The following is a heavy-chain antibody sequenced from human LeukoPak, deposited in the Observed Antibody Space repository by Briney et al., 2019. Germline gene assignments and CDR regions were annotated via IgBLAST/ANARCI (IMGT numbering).Heavy chain of an antibody. Sequence: ASVKVSCKASGYTFTGYYMHWVRQAPGQGLEWMGWINPNSGGTNYAQKFQGRVTMTRDTSISTACMELSRLRSDDTAVYYCASRYSSGSYFDYWGQGTLVTVSS. D-gene: IGHD6-19*01. CDR3: ASRYSSGSYFDY. CDR2: INPNSGGT. J-gene: IGHJ4*02. CDR1: GYTFTGYY. V-gene: IGHV1-2*02.